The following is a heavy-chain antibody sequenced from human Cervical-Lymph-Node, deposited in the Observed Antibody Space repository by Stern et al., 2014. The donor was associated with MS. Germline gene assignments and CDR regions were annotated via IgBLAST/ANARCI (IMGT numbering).Heavy chain of an antibody. J-gene: IGHJ4*02. D-gene: IGHD1-1*01. V-gene: IGHV1-46*01. CDR2: FNPSGGKS. Sequence: VQLGESGAEIRTPGASVKISCEASGYTFTTYYIHWVRQAPGQGLEWVALFNPSGGKSTYAQRFQGRVTVTGDTSTSTVSLELTGLTSEDTAVYYCARVLSLATSDSWGQGTLVIVSS. CDR1: GYTFTTYY. CDR3: ARVLSLATSDS.